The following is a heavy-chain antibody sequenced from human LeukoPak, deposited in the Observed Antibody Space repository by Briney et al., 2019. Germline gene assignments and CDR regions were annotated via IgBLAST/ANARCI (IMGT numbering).Heavy chain of an antibody. D-gene: IGHD2-2*01. CDR2: LYASGSA. CDR1: GGSISTYY. V-gene: IGHV4-4*09. J-gene: IGHJ5*02. CDR3: ARGMDRSSETEKYHWFDP. Sequence: SETLSLTCTVSGGSISTYYWSWIRQSPGKGLEWIGYLYASGSATYNPSLMSRVDMSFDTSKNHVSLRRSSVTGADTAVYYCARGMDRSSETEKYHWFDPWGQGTLVIVSS.